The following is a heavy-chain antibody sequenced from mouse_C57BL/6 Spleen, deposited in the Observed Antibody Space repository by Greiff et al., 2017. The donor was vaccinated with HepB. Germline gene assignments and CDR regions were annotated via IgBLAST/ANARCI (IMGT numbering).Heavy chain of an antibody. Sequence: VQLQQSGAELVRPGASVKLSCTASGFNFKDDYMHWVKQRPEQGLEWIGWIDPENGDTEYASKFQGKATITVDTSSNTAYLQLSSLTSEDTAVYYCTTPGLDYWGQGTTLTVSS. CDR3: TTPGLDY. CDR1: GFNFKDDY. J-gene: IGHJ2*01. D-gene: IGHD3-1*01. V-gene: IGHV14-4*01. CDR2: IDPENGDT.